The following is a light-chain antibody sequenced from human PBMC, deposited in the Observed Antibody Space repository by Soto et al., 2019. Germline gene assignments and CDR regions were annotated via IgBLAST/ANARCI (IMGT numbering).Light chain of an antibody. CDR1: QSISSY. V-gene: IGKV1-39*01. CDR3: QQNYSTPWT. CDR2: AAS. Sequence: DIRTTQSPSSLSASVGDRVTITCLASQSISSYLNWYQQKPGKAPKLLIYAASSLQSGVPSRFSGSGSGTDFTLTITSLQPEDFASYYCQQNYSTPWTFGLGTKVDI. J-gene: IGKJ1*01.